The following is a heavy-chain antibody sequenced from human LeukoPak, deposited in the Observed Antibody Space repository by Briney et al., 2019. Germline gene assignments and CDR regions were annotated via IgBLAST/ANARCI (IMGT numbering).Heavy chain of an antibody. CDR3: ATPRDDFWNGFYAD. CDR1: GYTLTELS. Sequence: ASVKVSCKVSGYTLTELSMHWVRQAPGKGPEWMGGFDPEDGETIYAQKFQGRVTVTEDTSTDTAYMELSSLRSDDTAVYYCATPRDDFWNGFYADWGQGTLVTVSS. J-gene: IGHJ4*02. CDR2: FDPEDGET. D-gene: IGHD3-3*01. V-gene: IGHV1-24*01.